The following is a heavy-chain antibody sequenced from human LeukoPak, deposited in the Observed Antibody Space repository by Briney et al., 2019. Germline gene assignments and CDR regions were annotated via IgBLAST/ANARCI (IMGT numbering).Heavy chain of an antibody. V-gene: IGHV1-2*02. D-gene: IGHD4-11*01. CDR2: INPNSGGT. Sequence: GASVKVSCKASGYTFTGYYMHWVRQAPGQGLEWMGWINPNSGGTNYAQKFQGRVTMTRDTSISTAYMELSRLTSDDTAVYYCARDIGKKDYSYNTYYFDYWGQGTLVTVSS. CDR1: GYTFTGYY. J-gene: IGHJ4*02. CDR3: ARDIGKKDYSYNTYYFDY.